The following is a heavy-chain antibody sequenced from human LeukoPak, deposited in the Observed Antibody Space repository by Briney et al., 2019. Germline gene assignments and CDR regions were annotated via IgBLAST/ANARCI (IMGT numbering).Heavy chain of an antibody. CDR3: AKSVEVVAVTLDY. Sequence: GGSLRLSCAASGFTVSSNYMSWVRQAPGKGLEWVSVIYSGGSTYYADSVKGRFTISRDNSKNTLYLQMNSLRAEDTAVYYCAKSVEVVAVTLDYWGQGTLVTVSS. CDR2: IYSGGST. D-gene: IGHD2-15*01. V-gene: IGHV3-53*01. CDR1: GFTVSSNY. J-gene: IGHJ4*02.